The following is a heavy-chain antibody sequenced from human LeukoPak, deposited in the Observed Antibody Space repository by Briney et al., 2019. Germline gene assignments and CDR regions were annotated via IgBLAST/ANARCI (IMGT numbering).Heavy chain of an antibody. CDR3: ARDLGQYYDTSDNWFDP. D-gene: IGHD3-22*01. V-gene: IGHV3-48*03. J-gene: IGHJ5*02. Sequence: GGSLRLSCAASGFTFSSYEMNWVRQAPGKGLEWVSYISSSGSTIYYADSVKGRFTISRDNAKNSLYVQMNSLRAEDTAVYYCARDLGQYYDTSDNWFDPWGQGTLVTVSS. CDR2: ISSSGSTI. CDR1: GFTFSSYE.